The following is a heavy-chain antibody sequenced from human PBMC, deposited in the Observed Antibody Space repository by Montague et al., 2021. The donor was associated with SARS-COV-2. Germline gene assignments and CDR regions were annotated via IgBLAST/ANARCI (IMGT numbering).Heavy chain of an antibody. V-gene: IGHV3-74*01. CDR3: ARGAFSNGLDK. J-gene: IGHJ4*02. CDR2: VNPDGTRT. CDR1: VFTLRNYW. Sequence: SLRLSCAASVFTLRNYWMELVRQGPGKGLVWVSNVNPDGTRTNYADSGKGRVTISRDNAKNTLYLQIDSLTADDTAVYYCARGAFSNGLDKWGQGTLVTVSS. D-gene: IGHD6-19*01.